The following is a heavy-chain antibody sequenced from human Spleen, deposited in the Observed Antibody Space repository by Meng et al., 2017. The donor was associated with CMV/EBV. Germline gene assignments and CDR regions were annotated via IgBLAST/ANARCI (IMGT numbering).Heavy chain of an antibody. J-gene: IGHJ6*02. Sequence: GEFLKISCAASGFRFDDYIMHWVRQRPGKGLEWVSLINWDGGHTNYVDSVKGRFSISRDNSKSTLYLQMNSLTTEDTGIYYCANSRFGLCMDVWGQGTTVTVSS. CDR1: GFRFDDYI. V-gene: IGHV3-43*01. D-gene: IGHD3-16*01. CDR3: ANSRFGLCMDV. CDR2: INWDGGHT.